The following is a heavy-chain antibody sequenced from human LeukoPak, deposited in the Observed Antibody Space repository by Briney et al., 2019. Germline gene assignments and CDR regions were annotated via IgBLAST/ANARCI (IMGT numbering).Heavy chain of an antibody. D-gene: IGHD6-19*01. CDR2: IGIRGDT. CDR3: ARGGIQVSGIDEFDY. CDR1: GFTIIDYD. V-gene: IGHV3-13*01. Sequence: GGSLRLSCAASGFTIIDYDMHWVRQVIGKGLEWVSAIGIRGDTHYSGSVEGRFTISRENAESSLYLQMNSLRAEDTAVYYCARGGIQVSGIDEFDYWGQGTLVTVSS. J-gene: IGHJ4*02.